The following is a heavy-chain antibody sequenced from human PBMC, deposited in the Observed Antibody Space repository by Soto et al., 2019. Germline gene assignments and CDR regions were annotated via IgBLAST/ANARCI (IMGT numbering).Heavy chain of an antibody. D-gene: IGHD6-6*01. CDR3: ARGVGRSSSGYYYYYGMDV. CDR2: IIPIFGTA. CDR1: GGTFSSYA. J-gene: IGHJ6*02. Sequence: GASVKVSCKASGGTFSSYAISWVRQAPGQGLEWMGGIIPIFGTANYAQKFQGRVTITADESTSTAYMELSSLRSEDTAVYYCARGVGRSSSGYYYYYGMDVWGQGTTVTVSS. V-gene: IGHV1-69*13.